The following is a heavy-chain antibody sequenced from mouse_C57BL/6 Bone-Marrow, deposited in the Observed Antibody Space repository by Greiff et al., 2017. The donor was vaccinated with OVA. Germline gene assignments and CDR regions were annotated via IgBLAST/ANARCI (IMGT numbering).Heavy chain of an antibody. CDR1: GFTFTDYY. CDR3: ARFLYDYDAQFAY. CDR2: IRNKANGYTT. J-gene: IGHJ3*01. V-gene: IGHV7-3*01. D-gene: IGHD2-4*01. Sequence: EVQLVESGGGLVQPGGSLSLSCAASGFTFTDYYISLVRPPPGQALALLGFIRNKANGYTTEYSESVKGRFTISRDNSQSILYLQMNALRAEDSATYYCARFLYDYDAQFAYWGQGTLVTVSA.